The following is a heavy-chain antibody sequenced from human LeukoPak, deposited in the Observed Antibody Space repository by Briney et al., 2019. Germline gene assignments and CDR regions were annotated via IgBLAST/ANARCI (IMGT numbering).Heavy chain of an antibody. CDR2: IYTSGST. D-gene: IGHD3-3*01. J-gene: IGHJ5*02. CDR1: GGSISSYC. CDR3: ATFYDAKTAPYDL. Sequence: SETLSLTCTVSGGSISSYCWSWVRQPPGKGLEWIGYIYTSGSTDYNPSLKSRVTMSVDTSKSQLSMELRFLTAADTAVYYCATFYDAKTAPYDLWGQGTLVTVSS. V-gene: IGHV4-4*09.